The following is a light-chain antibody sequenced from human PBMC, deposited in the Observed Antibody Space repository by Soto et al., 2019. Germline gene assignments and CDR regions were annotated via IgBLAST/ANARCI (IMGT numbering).Light chain of an antibody. V-gene: IGKV1-5*03. CDR1: QSISDW. Sequence: DIQRTQSPSTLAASVGDRVTITCRASQSISDWLAWFQQKPGKAPNLLIYKASTLESGVPSRFSGSGSGTEFTLTIRSLQPDDFATDYCQQYNTYWTFGQGTKVDIK. J-gene: IGKJ1*01. CDR3: QQYNTYWT. CDR2: KAS.